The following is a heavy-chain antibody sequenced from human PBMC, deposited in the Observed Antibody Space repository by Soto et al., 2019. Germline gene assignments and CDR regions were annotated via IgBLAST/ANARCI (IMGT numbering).Heavy chain of an antibody. CDR2: ISGSGGST. J-gene: IGHJ5*02. CDR1: GFTFSSYA. CDR3: AKIGGADIVLMVYAIHWFDP. D-gene: IGHD2-8*01. V-gene: IGHV3-23*01. Sequence: GESLKISCAASGFTFSSYAMSWVRQAPGKGLEWVSAISGSGGSTYYADSVKGRFTISRDNSKNTRYLQMNSLRAEDTAVYYCAKIGGADIVLMVYAIHWFDPWGQGTLVTVSS.